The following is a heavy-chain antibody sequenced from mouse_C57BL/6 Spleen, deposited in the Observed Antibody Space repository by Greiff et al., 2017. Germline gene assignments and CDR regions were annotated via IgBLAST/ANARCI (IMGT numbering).Heavy chain of an antibody. CDR1: GFTFSDYG. CDR2: ISSGSSTI. J-gene: IGHJ4*01. D-gene: IGHD2-4*01. CDR3: ARGGLRRDYYAMDY. Sequence: EVQVVESGGGLVKPGGSLKLSCAASGFTFSDYGMHWVRQAPEKGLEWVAYISSGSSTIYYADTVKGRFTISRDNAKNTLFLHMTSLRSEDTAMYYCARGGLRRDYYAMDYWGQGTSVTVSS. V-gene: IGHV5-17*01.